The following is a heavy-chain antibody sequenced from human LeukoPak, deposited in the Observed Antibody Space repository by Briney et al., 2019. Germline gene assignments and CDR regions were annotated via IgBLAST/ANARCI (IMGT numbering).Heavy chain of an antibody. CDR1: SGSISSYY. Sequence: SETLSLTCTVSSGSISSYYWSWIRQPPGKGLEWIGHIYNSGSTSYNPSLKNRVTISVGTSKNHFSLKLNSVTAADTAVYYCARVEKGYSGYWFDPWGQGTLVSVSS. CDR2: IYNSGST. D-gene: IGHD5-18*01. V-gene: IGHV4-59*01. CDR3: ARVEKGYSGYWFDP. J-gene: IGHJ5*02.